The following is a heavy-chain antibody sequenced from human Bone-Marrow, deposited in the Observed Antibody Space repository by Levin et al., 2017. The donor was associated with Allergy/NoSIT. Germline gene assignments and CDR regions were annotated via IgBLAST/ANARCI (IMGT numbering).Heavy chain of an antibody. CDR3: ARDIRDGTCLDT. V-gene: IGHV4-4*02. CDR2: ISHSGTT. Sequence: SQTLSLTCTVSGDSISSINYWSWVRQPPGKGLEWIGEISHSGTTKYRSSLESRVTISLDTSKNQLSLELTSVTAADTAVYYCARDIRDGTCLDTWGQGILVTVSS. CDR1: GDSISSINY. D-gene: IGHD1-14*01. J-gene: IGHJ5*02.